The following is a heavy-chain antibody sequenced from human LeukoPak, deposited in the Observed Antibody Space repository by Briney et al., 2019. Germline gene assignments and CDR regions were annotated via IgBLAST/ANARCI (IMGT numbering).Heavy chain of an antibody. CDR3: ARGGRGAAAGTGGWFDP. CDR2: INPNSGGT. D-gene: IGHD6-13*01. CDR1: GYTFTGYY. Sequence: GASVKVSCKASGYTFTGYYMHWVRQAPGQGLEWMGWINPNSGGTNYAQKFQGRVTMTRDTSISTAYMELSRLRSDDTAVYYCARGGRGAAAGTGGWFDPWGQGTLVTVSS. J-gene: IGHJ5*02. V-gene: IGHV1-2*02.